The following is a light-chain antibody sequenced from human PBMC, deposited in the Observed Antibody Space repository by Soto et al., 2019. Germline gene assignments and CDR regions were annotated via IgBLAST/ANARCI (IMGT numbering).Light chain of an antibody. V-gene: IGKV3-20*01. Sequence: EMVLTQTPATLSLSPGERATLSCRSSQSVTSSHLAWYQQKPVQAPRLLIYGASTTTTGIPDRFSGRGSDTAFSLTISTLDLEDFAMHDYLLYFYQDRYTFGPGTKVQIK. CDR3: LLYFYQDRYT. CDR1: QSVTSSH. CDR2: GAS. J-gene: IGKJ2*01.